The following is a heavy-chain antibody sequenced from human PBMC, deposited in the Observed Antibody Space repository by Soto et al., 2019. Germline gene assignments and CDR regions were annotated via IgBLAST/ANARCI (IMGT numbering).Heavy chain of an antibody. J-gene: IGHJ6*02. Sequence: SETLSLTCGVYGGSFSDYYWSWIRQPPGKGLEWIGEINHSGSTNYNPSLKSRVTISVDTSKNQFSLKLNSVTAADTAVYYCARDGDGRMTTNPYYYNGMDVWGPGTTVTVSS. CDR2: INHSGST. D-gene: IGHD2-21*02. CDR3: ARDGDGRMTTNPYYYNGMDV. CDR1: GGSFSDYY. V-gene: IGHV4-34*01.